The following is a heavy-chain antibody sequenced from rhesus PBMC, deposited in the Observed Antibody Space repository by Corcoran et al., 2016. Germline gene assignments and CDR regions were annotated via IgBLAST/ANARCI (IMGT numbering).Heavy chain of an antibody. CDR3: ARDLYDY. Sequence: QVQLQESGPGLVKPSETLSLTCAVSGYSISSGYGWSWIRQPPGKGLEWIGYIGISNGSTNYNPSLKSRVTISKDTSKNQFSLKLSSVTAADTAVYYCARDLYDYWGQGVLVTVSS. D-gene: IGHD3-16*01. J-gene: IGHJ4*01. CDR1: GYSISSGYG. CDR2: IGISNGST. V-gene: IGHV4-127*01.